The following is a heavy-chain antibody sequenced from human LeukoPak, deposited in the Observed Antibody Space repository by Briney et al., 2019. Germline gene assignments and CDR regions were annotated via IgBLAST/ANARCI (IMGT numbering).Heavy chain of an antibody. CDR2: INSDGSST. Sequence: PGGSLRLSCAASGFTFSSYWMHWVRQAPGKGLVWVSCINSDGSSTSYADSVKGRFTISRDIAKNTLYLHMNSLRAEDTAVYYCARGQDFWSGYFPFSYYYYMDVWGKGTTVTVSS. CDR3: ARGQDFWSGYFPFSYYYYMDV. D-gene: IGHD3-3*01. CDR1: GFTFSSYW. J-gene: IGHJ6*03. V-gene: IGHV3-74*01.